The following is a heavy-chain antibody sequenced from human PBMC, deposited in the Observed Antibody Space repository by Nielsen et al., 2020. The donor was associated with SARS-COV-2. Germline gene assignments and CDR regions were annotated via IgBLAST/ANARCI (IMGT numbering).Heavy chain of an antibody. Sequence: SGPTLVKPTQTLTLTCTFSGFSLSTSGVGVGWIRQPPGKALEWLALIYWDDDKYYSTSLKTRLTISKDTSKNQVVLTMTNMDPVDTATYYCARVTVTSVAFDIWGQGTMVTVSS. V-gene: IGHV2-70*01. J-gene: IGHJ3*02. CDR2: IYWDDDK. CDR1: GFSLSTSGVG. D-gene: IGHD4-17*01. CDR3: ARVTVTSVAFDI.